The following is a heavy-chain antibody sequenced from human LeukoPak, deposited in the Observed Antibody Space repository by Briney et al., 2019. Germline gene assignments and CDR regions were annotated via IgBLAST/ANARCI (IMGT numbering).Heavy chain of an antibody. D-gene: IGHD1-1*01. CDR3: AKERTSEGYFDY. CDR2: LSGSGGSS. CDR1: GXTFSTYA. V-gene: IGHV3-23*01. J-gene: IGHJ4*02. Sequence: GGSLRLSCAASGXTFSTYAMSWVRQAPGKGLEWVSALSGSGGSSYYADSVRGRFTISSDNSKNTLYLQMNSLRAEDTAVYYCAKERTSEGYFDYWGQGTLVTVSS.